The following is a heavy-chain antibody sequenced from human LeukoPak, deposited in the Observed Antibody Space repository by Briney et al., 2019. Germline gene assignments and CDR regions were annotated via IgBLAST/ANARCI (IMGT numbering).Heavy chain of an antibody. CDR3: ARASGGNYRHWFDL. CDR1: GGSMRQYY. CDR2: IFYSGST. Sequence: SETLSLTCTVSGGSMRQYYWSWIRQPPGRGLEWIGYIFYSGSTNYSPTLKSQVTMSVDTPKNQFSLRLRSVTAADTAVYYCARASGGNYRHWFDLWGQGTLVTVSS. V-gene: IGHV4-59*01. J-gene: IGHJ5*02. D-gene: IGHD1-26*01.